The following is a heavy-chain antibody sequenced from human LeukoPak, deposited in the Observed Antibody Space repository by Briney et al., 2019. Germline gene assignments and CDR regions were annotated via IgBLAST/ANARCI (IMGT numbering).Heavy chain of an antibody. Sequence: PAGSLRLSCAASGFTFSRYAMHFVRQAPGKGLEWISVISYDGDTKYYADSVKGRFVVSRDNSKNPMYLQRNSLRGVDTAVYYCVRDHQWLAYFDYWGQGSLVAVSS. V-gene: IGHV3-30*09. CDR1: GFTFSRYA. CDR2: ISYDGDTK. CDR3: VRDHQWLAYFDY. J-gene: IGHJ4*02. D-gene: IGHD6-19*01.